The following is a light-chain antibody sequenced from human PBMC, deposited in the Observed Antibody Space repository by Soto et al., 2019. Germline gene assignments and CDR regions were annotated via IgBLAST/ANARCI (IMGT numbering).Light chain of an antibody. CDR3: QQYYSYPWA. J-gene: IGKJ1*01. CDR2: AAS. Sequence: AIRMTQSPSSLSASTGDRVTITCRASQGISSYLAWYQQKPGKAPKLLIYAASTLQSGVPSRFSGSGSGTDFTLTISCLQSEDFATYYCQQYYSYPWAFGQVTTVEIK. V-gene: IGKV1-8*01. CDR1: QGISSY.